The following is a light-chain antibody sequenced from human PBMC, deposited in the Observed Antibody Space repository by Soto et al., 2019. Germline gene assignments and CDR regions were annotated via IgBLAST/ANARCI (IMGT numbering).Light chain of an antibody. V-gene: IGLV1-44*01. Sequence: QSVLTQPPSASGTPRQRVTISCSGSSSNIGSNTVNWYQQLPATAPKLVIYSNNQRPSGVPDRFSGSKSGTSASLAISGLQSEDEADYYCVAWDDSLNGYVVFGGGTKLTVL. CDR1: SSNIGSNT. CDR2: SNN. CDR3: VAWDDSLNGYVV. J-gene: IGLJ2*01.